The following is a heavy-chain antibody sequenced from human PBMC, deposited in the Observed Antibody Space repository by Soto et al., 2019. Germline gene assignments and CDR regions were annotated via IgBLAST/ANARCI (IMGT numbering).Heavy chain of an antibody. Sequence: SETLSLTCTVSGGSISSGGYYWSWIRQHPGKGLEWIGYIYYSGSTYYNPSLKSRVTISVDTSKNQFSLKLSSVTAADTAVYYCAIAPPGGVRGVITYYYYYYMDVWGKGTTVTVSS. CDR3: AIAPPGGVRGVITYYYYYYMDV. V-gene: IGHV4-31*03. CDR1: GGSISSGGYY. CDR2: IYYSGST. J-gene: IGHJ6*03. D-gene: IGHD3-10*01.